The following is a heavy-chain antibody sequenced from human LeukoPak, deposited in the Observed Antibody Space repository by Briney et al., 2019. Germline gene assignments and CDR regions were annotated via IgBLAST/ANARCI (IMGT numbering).Heavy chain of an antibody. Sequence: ASVKVSCKASGYTFTSYDINWVRQAAGQGLEWMGWMNPNSGNTGNAQKFQGRVTMTRNTSISTAYMELTSLTSEDTAVYFCARIAAPGNRRLNFWGQGTLVTVSS. CDR2: MNPNSGNT. CDR3: ARIAAPGNRRLNF. D-gene: IGHD6-13*01. J-gene: IGHJ4*02. CDR1: GYTFTSYD. V-gene: IGHV1-8*01.